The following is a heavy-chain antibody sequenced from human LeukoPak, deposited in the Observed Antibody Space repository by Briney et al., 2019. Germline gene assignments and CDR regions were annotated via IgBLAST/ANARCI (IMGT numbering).Heavy chain of an antibody. J-gene: IGHJ4*02. CDR1: GFTFSSYA. D-gene: IGHD5-12*01. CDR3: ARGSYSGYDWSLFDY. Sequence: GGSLRLSCAASGFTFSSYAVHWVRQAPGKGLEWVAVISYDGSNKYYADSVKGRFTISRDNSKNTLYLQMNTLRAEDTAVYYCARGSYSGYDWSLFDYWGQGTLVTVSS. V-gene: IGHV3-30*04. CDR2: ISYDGSNK.